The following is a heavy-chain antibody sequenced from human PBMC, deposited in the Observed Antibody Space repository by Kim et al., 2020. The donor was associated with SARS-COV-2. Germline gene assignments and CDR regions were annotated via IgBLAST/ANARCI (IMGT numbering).Heavy chain of an antibody. V-gene: IGHV3-7*03. J-gene: IGHJ5*02. CDR2: INNDGSEV. Sequence: GGSLRLSCAVSGFTIGSAWMSWVRQAPGKGPEWVANINNDGSEVNYVDSVRGRFTISTDNAKNSLFLQMNSLRAEDTAIYYCAIEPSAEPTWGQGTLVTVSS. CDR3: AIEPSAEPT. CDR1: GFTIGSAW.